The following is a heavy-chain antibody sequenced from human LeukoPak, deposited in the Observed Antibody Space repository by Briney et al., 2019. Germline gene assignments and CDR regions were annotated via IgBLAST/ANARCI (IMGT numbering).Heavy chain of an antibody. Sequence: GESLKISCKGSGYSFTSYWIGWVRQMPGKGLEWMGIIYPGDSDTRYSPSFQGQVTISADRSIGTAYLQWSSLKASDTAMYYCARHIVVVTAMGPPDYWGQGTLVTVSS. CDR3: ARHIVVVTAMGPPDY. J-gene: IGHJ4*02. CDR1: GYSFTSYW. CDR2: IYPGDSDT. V-gene: IGHV5-51*01. D-gene: IGHD2-21*02.